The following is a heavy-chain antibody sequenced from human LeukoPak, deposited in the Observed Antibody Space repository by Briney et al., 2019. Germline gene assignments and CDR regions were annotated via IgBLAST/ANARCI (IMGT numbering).Heavy chain of an antibody. J-gene: IGHJ6*04. V-gene: IGHV1-69*06. D-gene: IGHD2-15*01. CDR1: GGTFSSYA. Sequence: SVKVSCKASGGTFSSYAISWVRQAPAQGLEWMGGIIPIFGTANYAQRFQGRVTITADKSTSTAYMELSSLRSEDTAVYYCARAYCSGGSCSSGYYGMDVWGKGTTVTVSS. CDR3: ARAYCSGGSCSSGYYGMDV. CDR2: IIPIFGTA.